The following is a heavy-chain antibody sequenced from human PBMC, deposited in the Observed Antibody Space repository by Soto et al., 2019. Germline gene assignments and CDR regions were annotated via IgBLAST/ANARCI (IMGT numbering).Heavy chain of an antibody. Sequence: PGGSLRLSCAASGFTFSSYGMHWVRQAPGKGLEWVAVISYDGSNKYYADSVKGRFTISRDNSKNTLYLQMNSLRAEDTAVYYCAKGRLDYGDYHIDYWGQGTLVTVSS. CDR3: AKGRLDYGDYHIDY. V-gene: IGHV3-30*18. CDR1: GFTFSSYG. CDR2: ISYDGSNK. J-gene: IGHJ4*02. D-gene: IGHD4-17*01.